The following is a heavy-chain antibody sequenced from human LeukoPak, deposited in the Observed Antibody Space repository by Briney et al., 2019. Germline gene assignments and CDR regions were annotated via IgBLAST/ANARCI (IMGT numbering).Heavy chain of an antibody. CDR1: GYTLSELS. V-gene: IGHV1-24*01. J-gene: IGHJ4*02. D-gene: IGHD3-9*01. Sequence: ASVKVSCKVSGYTLSELSIHWVRQAPGKGLEWMGGFDREDGETIYAQKFQGRVTMTEDTSTDTAYMELSSLRSEDTAVYYCATGRLTGYSLDYWGQGTLVTVSS. CDR3: ATGRLTGYSLDY. CDR2: FDREDGET.